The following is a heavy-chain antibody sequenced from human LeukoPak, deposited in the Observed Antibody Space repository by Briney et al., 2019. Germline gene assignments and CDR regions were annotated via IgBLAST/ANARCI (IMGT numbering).Heavy chain of an antibody. J-gene: IGHJ3*02. D-gene: IGHD3-22*01. CDR2: INPSGGST. CDR1: GYTFTSYY. CDR3: ARDRDLYYGISGGDAFDI. Sequence: ASVKVSCKASGYTFTSYYMHWVRQAPGQGLEWMGIINPSGGSTSYAQKFQGRVTMTRDTSTSTVYMELSSLRSEDTAVYYCARDRDLYYGISGGDAFDIWGQGTMVTVSS. V-gene: IGHV1-46*01.